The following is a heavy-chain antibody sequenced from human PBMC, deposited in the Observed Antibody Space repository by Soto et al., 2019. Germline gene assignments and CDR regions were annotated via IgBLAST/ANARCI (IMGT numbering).Heavy chain of an antibody. J-gene: IGHJ4*02. Sequence: PGGSLRLSCAASGFTFSSYAMHWVRQAPGKGLEWVAVISYDGSNKYYADSVKGRFTISRDNSKNTLYLQMNSLRAEDTAVYYCAREIYSGYPGYWGQGTLVTVSS. V-gene: IGHV3-30-3*01. CDR1: GFTFSSYA. D-gene: IGHD5-12*01. CDR2: ISYDGSNK. CDR3: AREIYSGYPGY.